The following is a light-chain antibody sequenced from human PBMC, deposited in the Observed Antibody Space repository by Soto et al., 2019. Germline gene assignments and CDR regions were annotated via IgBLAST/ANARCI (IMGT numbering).Light chain of an antibody. CDR2: DSF. V-gene: IGKV1-39*01. CDR3: QQSYSSYPIT. Sequence: DIQMTPSPSSLSASVGDRITISCRASQSINTFLHWYQQQPGKAPKLLIHDSFTLQSGVPSRFSGSGSGTDFTLTISDLQPEDSATYYCQQSYSSYPITFGQGTRLDIK. J-gene: IGKJ5*01. CDR1: QSINTF.